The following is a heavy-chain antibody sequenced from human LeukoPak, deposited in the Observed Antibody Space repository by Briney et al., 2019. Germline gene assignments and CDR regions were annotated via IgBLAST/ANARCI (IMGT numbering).Heavy chain of an antibody. Sequence: GGSLRLSCAASGFMFSRYTMNWVRQAPGKGLDWVSSISTSTSSSNIYYADSVKGRFTISRDDAKNSVYLQMNALRPEDTAMYYCAREIDCSSASCYDPEGPYAFDVWGQGTMVIASS. D-gene: IGHD2-2*01. CDR1: GFMFSRYT. CDR3: AREIDCSSASCYDPEGPYAFDV. CDR2: ISTSTSSSNI. J-gene: IGHJ3*01. V-gene: IGHV3-21*01.